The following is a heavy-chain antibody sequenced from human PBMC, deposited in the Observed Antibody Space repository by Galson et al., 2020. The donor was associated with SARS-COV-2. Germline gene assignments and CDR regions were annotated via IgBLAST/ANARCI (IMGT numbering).Heavy chain of an antibody. CDR3: ARSGSGSYISRLDY. J-gene: IGHJ4*02. V-gene: IGHV3-30-3*01. CDR1: GFTFSSYA. D-gene: IGHD1-26*01. Sequence: GGSLRLSCAASGFTFSSYAMHWVRQAPGKGLEWVAVISYDGSNKYYADSVKGRFTISRDNSKNTLYLQMNSLRAEDTAVYYCARSGSGSYISRLDYWGQGTLVTVSS. CDR2: ISYDGSNK.